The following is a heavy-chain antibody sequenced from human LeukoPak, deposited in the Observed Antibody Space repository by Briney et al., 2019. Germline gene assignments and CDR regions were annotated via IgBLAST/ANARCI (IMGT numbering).Heavy chain of an antibody. CDR2: MDYSGST. J-gene: IGHJ6*03. Sequence: KTSETLSLTCTVSGGSISSSTYYWGWIRQPPGKGLEWIGSMDYSGSTYYNPSLKSRVTISVDTSKNQFSLKLSSVTAADTAVYYCARLDYYYYYMDVWGKGTTVTISS. CDR3: ARLDYYYYYMDV. CDR1: GGSISSSTYY. V-gene: IGHV4-39*01.